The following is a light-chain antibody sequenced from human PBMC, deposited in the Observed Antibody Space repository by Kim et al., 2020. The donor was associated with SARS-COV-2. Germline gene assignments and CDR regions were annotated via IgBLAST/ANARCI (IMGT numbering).Light chain of an antibody. CDR3: LLSYSDAWV. Sequence: PGGTVTLPCGSSTGVVTSGHYPYWFQQKPGQAPRTLIYDTNNKHSWTPARFSGSLLGGKAALTLSGAQPEDEAEYYCLLSYSDAWVFGGGTQLTVL. V-gene: IGLV7-46*01. J-gene: IGLJ3*02. CDR2: DTN. CDR1: TGVVTSGHY.